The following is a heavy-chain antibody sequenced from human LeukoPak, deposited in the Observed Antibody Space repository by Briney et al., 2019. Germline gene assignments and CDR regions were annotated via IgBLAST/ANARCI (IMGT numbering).Heavy chain of an antibody. CDR1: GFTFSMYA. V-gene: IGHV3-23*01. CDR2: ISGSGAMI. D-gene: IGHD3-9*01. CDR3: ARDLDDILTGYYKE. J-gene: IGHJ4*02. Sequence: GGSLRLSCAASGFTFSMYAMSWIRQAPGKGLEWVSAISGSGAMIYYADSVKGRFTISRDNAKNSLYLQMNSLRAEDTAVYYCARDLDDILTGYYKEWGQGTLVTVSS.